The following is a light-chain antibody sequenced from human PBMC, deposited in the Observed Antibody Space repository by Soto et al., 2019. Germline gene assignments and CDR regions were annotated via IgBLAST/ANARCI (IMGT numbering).Light chain of an antibody. CDR2: YDD. Sequence: QSVLTQPPSVSGDPRQRVSISCSGSSSNIGNNAVNWYQHVPGKTPKLLIYYDDLVPSGVSDRFSGSKSGTSASLAISGLQSDDEADYYCAVWDDSLNGVVFGGGTKLTVL. J-gene: IGLJ2*01. V-gene: IGLV1-36*01. CDR1: SSNIGNNA. CDR3: AVWDDSLNGVV.